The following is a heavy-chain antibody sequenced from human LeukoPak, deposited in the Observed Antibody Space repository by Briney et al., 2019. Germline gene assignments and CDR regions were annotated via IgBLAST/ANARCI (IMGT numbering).Heavy chain of an antibody. V-gene: IGHV4-34*01. Sequence: SETLSLTCAVYGGSFSGYYWSWIRQPPGKGLEWIGEINHSGSTNYNPSLKSRVTISVDTSKNQFSLKLSSETAADTAVYYCARNYYDSSGYYYFDYWGQGTLVTVSS. CDR3: ARNYYDSSGYYYFDY. J-gene: IGHJ4*02. CDR1: GGSFSGYY. D-gene: IGHD3-22*01. CDR2: INHSGST.